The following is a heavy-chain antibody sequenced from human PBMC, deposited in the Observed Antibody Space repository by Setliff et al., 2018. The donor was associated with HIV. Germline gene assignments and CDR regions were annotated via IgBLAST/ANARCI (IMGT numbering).Heavy chain of an antibody. D-gene: IGHD3-3*01. V-gene: IGHV4-59*02. CDR2: ILDTGSP. CDR1: GASVTTHS. J-gene: IGHJ5*02. Sequence: SETLSLTCTVSGASVTTHSWSWIRQSPEKGLEWIAFILDTGSPNYSPSFKSRVTISVDTSMNQFSLKLTSVTAADTAVYYCVRVVTIFSTGPHFDPWGQGTLVTVSS. CDR3: VRVVTIFSTGPHFDP.